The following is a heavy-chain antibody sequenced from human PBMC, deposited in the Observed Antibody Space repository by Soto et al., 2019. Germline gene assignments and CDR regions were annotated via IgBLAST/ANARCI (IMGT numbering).Heavy chain of an antibody. V-gene: IGHV4-61*08. CDR3: ARDYGSGYFDY. D-gene: IGHD2-15*01. Sequence: PSETLSLTCTVSGGSVSRGVFYWTWIRQPPGKGLEWLGSIFYSGSTSYNPSLNSRVTISLDTSQNQFFLNLSSVTAADTAVYFCARDYGSGYFDYWGQGTLVTVSS. CDR2: IFYSGST. J-gene: IGHJ4*02. CDR1: GGSVSRGVFY.